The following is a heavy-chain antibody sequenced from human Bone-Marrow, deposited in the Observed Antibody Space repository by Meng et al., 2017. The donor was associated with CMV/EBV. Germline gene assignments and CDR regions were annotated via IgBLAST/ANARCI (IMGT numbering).Heavy chain of an antibody. CDR2: ISSSSSYI. Sequence: GESLKISCAASGFTFSSYSMNWVRQAPGKGLEWVSSISSSSSYIYYADSVKGRFTISRDNAKNSLYLQMNSLRAEDTAVYYCARDPVFGVVNYGMDVWGQGTTVTVSS. D-gene: IGHD3-3*01. V-gene: IGHV3-21*01. J-gene: IGHJ6*02. CDR1: GFTFSSYS. CDR3: ARDPVFGVVNYGMDV.